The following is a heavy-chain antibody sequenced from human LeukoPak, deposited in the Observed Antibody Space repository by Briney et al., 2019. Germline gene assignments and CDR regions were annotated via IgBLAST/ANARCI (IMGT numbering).Heavy chain of an antibody. CDR2: IYYSGST. V-gene: IGHV4-39*01. J-gene: IGHJ4*02. CDR1: GGSISSSSYY. D-gene: IGHD3-3*01. Sequence: PSETLSLTCTVSGGSISSSSYYWGWIRQPPGKGLEWNGSIYYSGSTYYNPSLKSRVTISVDTSKNQFSLKLSSVTAADTAVYYCARHGKDFWSGYYLDYWGQGTLVTVSS. CDR3: ARHGKDFWSGYYLDY.